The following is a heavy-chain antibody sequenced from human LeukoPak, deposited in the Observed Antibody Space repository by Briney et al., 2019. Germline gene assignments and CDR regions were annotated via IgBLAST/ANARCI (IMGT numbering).Heavy chain of an antibody. CDR1: GYSISSGYY. CDR2: IYHSGST. Sequence: SETLSLTCTVSGYSISSGYYWGWIRQPPGKGLEWIGSIYHSGSTYYNPSLKSRVTISVDTSKNQFSLKLSSVTAADTAVYYCARGGYYDFWSGYSVGSFDYWGQGTLVTVSS. D-gene: IGHD3-3*01. CDR3: ARGGYYDFWSGYSVGSFDY. V-gene: IGHV4-38-2*02. J-gene: IGHJ4*02.